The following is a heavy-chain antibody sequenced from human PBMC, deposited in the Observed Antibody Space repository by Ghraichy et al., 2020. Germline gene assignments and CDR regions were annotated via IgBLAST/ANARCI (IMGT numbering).Heavy chain of an antibody. Sequence: LSLTCSAFGFIFPHYWMSWIRQVPGKGLERVANINLDGSSKYYLDSVKGRFIISRDNAKNSLYLQMNTLSAEDTAIYYCVRDWYCTSNGCFYFDYWGQGSLVTVAS. CDR1: GFIFPHYW. V-gene: IGHV3-7*01. D-gene: IGHD2-2*01. CDR2: INLDGSSK. J-gene: IGHJ4*02. CDR3: VRDWYCTSNGCFYFDY.